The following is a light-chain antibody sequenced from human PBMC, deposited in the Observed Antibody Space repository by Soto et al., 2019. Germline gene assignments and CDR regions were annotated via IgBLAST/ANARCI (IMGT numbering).Light chain of an antibody. CDR1: QSISSY. CDR3: QQSYSIPFT. Sequence: DIQMTQSPSSLSASVGDRVTITCRASQSISSYLNWYQQKPRKAPELLIYAASSLQSVVPSRFSGSGSGTDFTLTISSLQPEDFATYYCQQSYSIPFTFVQGTSLEIK. CDR2: AAS. J-gene: IGKJ2*01. V-gene: IGKV1-39*01.